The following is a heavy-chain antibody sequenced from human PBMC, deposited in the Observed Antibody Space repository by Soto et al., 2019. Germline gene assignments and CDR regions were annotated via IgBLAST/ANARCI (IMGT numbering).Heavy chain of an antibody. D-gene: IGHD3-16*01. J-gene: IGHJ4*02. CDR1: GYTFTSYG. CDR2: ISVYNGNT. Sequence: QVQLVQSGAEVKKPGASVKVSCKASGYTFTSYGISWVRQAPGQGLEWMGWISVYNGNTNYAEKLQGRVTMTTDTSTSTAYMELRSMRYDDTAVYYCARAPPLYHYIWGSYEDYFDYWGQGTLVTVYS. CDR3: ARAPPLYHYIWGSYEDYFDY. V-gene: IGHV1-18*01.